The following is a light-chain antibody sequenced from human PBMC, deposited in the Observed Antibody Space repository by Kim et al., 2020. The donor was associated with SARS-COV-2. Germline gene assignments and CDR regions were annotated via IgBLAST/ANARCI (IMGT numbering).Light chain of an antibody. Sequence: EIVMTQAPATLSVSPGERATLSCRASQSVNSNLAWYQQKAGQAPRLLIHGASTRATGIPARFIGSGSGTEFTLTISSLQSEDFAVYHCQQYNNWPPLTFGGGTKVDIK. CDR3: QQYNNWPPLT. V-gene: IGKV3-15*01. CDR1: QSVNSN. J-gene: IGKJ4*01. CDR2: GAS.